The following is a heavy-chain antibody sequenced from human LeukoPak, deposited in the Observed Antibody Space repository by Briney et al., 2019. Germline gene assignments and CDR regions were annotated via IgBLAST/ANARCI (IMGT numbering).Heavy chain of an antibody. CDR3: AREDVSAYYFDY. V-gene: IGHV1-2*06. D-gene: IGHD3-16*01. Sequence: GASVKVSCKASGYTFTGYYMHWVRQAPGQGLERMGRINPNSGGTNYAQKFQGRVTMTRDTSISTAYMELSRLRSDDTAVYYCAREDVSAYYFDYWGQGTLVTVSS. J-gene: IGHJ4*02. CDR1: GYTFTGYY. CDR2: INPNSGGT.